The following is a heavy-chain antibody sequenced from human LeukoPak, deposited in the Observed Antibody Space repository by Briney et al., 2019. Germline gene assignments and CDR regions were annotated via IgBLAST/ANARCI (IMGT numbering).Heavy chain of an antibody. CDR1: RFTFRSYR. V-gene: IGHV3-7*03. Sequence: GGSLRLSCGASRFTFRSYRMRWARQAPGKGVEGVDSIKQNGNEKYYVDSVQSRFTISRDNAKNSLYIQMNSLRVEGTAVYYCARVKTGSSGWAYWGEGTLVTVSS. D-gene: IGHD6-19*01. CDR3: ARVKTGSSGWAY. J-gene: IGHJ4*02. CDR2: IKQNGNEK.